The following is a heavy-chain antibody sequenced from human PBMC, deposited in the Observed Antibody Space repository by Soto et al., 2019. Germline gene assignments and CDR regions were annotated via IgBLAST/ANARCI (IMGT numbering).Heavy chain of an antibody. CDR1: GYTFTGYY. CDR2: INPNSGGT. D-gene: IGHD3-3*01. J-gene: IGHJ6*02. Sequence: AASVKVSCKASGYTFTGYYMHWVRQAPGQGLEWMGWINPNSGGTNYAQKFQGWVTMTRDTSISTAYMELSRLRSDDTAVYYCARDGQDFWSGFHYGMDVWGQGTTVTVSS. V-gene: IGHV1-2*04. CDR3: ARDGQDFWSGFHYGMDV.